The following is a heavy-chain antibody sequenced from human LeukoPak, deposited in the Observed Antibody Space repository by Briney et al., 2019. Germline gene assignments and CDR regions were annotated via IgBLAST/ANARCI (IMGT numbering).Heavy chain of an antibody. Sequence: SETLSLTCTVSGGSISSYYWSWIRQPPGKGLEWIGYIYYSGSTNYNPSLKSRVTISVDTSKNQFSLKLSSVTAADTAVYYCARGNYYGSGSYAEDYYYYYYMDVWGKGTTVTISS. J-gene: IGHJ6*03. CDR1: GGSISSYY. CDR2: IYYSGST. V-gene: IGHV4-59*01. D-gene: IGHD3-10*01. CDR3: ARGNYYGSGSYAEDYYYYYYMDV.